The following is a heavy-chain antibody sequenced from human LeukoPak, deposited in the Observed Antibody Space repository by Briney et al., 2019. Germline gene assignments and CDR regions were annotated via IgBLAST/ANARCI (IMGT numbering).Heavy chain of an antibody. Sequence: GGSLRLSCAASGFTFSGSAMHWVRQASGKGLEWVGRIRSKANSYATAYAESVKGRVTISRDDSKNTAYLQMNSLKTEDTAVYYCTRSDYYDREAFDIWGQGTMVTVSS. CDR2: IRSKANSYAT. D-gene: IGHD3-22*01. CDR3: TRSDYYDREAFDI. J-gene: IGHJ3*02. CDR1: GFTFSGSA. V-gene: IGHV3-73*01.